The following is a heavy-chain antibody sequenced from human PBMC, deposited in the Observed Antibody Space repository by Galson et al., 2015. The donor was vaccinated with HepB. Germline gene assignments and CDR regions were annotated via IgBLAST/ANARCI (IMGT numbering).Heavy chain of an antibody. CDR1: GGSISSGGYY. CDR2: IYYSGST. J-gene: IGHJ4*02. V-gene: IGHV4-31*01. CDR3: ARKADRYYYDD. D-gene: IGHD3-22*01. Sequence: TLSLTCTVSGGSISSGGYYWSWIRQHPGKGLEWIGYIYYSGSTYYNPSLKSQVTISVDTSKNQFSLKLSSVTAADTAVYYCARKADRYYYDDWGQGTLVTVSS.